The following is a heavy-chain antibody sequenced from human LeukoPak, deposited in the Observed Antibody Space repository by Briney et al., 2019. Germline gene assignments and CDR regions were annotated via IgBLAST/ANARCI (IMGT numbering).Heavy chain of an antibody. D-gene: IGHD3-10*01. CDR2: IYYSGST. J-gene: IGHJ6*03. Sequence: SETLSLTCTVPGGSISSYYWSWIRQPPGKGLEWIGYIYYSGSTNYNPSLTSRVTISVDTSKNQFSLKLSSVTAADTAVYYCARGVYYYGSGSYYNVGYYYYYMDVWGKGTTVTISS. CDR3: ARGVYYYGSGSYYNVGYYYYYMDV. V-gene: IGHV4-59*01. CDR1: GGSISSYY.